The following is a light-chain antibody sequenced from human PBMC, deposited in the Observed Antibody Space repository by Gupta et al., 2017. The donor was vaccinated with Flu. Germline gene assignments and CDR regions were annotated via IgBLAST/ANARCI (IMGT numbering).Light chain of an antibody. CDR3: QQYDIIPLA. V-gene: IGKV4-1*01. J-gene: IGKJ2*01. CDR2: WAS. CDR1: QSVFYSSNNKNY. Sequence: DIVMTQSPDSLAVSLDESATINCKSSQSVFYSSNNKNYLAWYQQKPGQPPKLLIYWASTLESGVPDRFSGSGSGTDFTLTISSLQAEDVAVYYCQQYDIIPLAFGQGTKLEIK.